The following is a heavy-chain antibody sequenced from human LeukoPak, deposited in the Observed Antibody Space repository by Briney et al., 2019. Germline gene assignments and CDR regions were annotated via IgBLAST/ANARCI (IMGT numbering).Heavy chain of an antibody. CDR1: GFTVSSNF. CDR2: IYAGGTT. V-gene: IGHV3-53*01. J-gene: IGHJ5*02. D-gene: IGHD2-15*01. CDR3: ARVVGVVAAASYNWFDP. Sequence: PGGSLRLSCAASGFTVSSNFISWVRQAPGKGLEWVSVIYAGGTTYYADSVKGRFTISRDNSKNTLYLQMNSLRAEDTAVYYCARVVGVVAAASYNWFDPWGQGTLVTVSS.